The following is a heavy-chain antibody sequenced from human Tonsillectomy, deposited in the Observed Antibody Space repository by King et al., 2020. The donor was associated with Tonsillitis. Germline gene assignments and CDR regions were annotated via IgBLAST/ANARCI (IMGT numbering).Heavy chain of an antibody. CDR2: ISYDGSKK. CDR3: TNPLSGGNHYSYYGMAV. D-gene: IGHD4-23*01. J-gene: IGHJ6*02. Sequence: VQLVESGGGVVQPGRSQRLSCAVSGFTFSSFGIHWVRQAPGKGLEWVAGISYDGSKKNYADSVKGRFTISRDNSKNTVYLQMNSPRAEDTATFYCTNPLSGGNHYSYYGMAVWGXGTTVTVSS. V-gene: IGHV3-30*18. CDR1: GFTFSSFG.